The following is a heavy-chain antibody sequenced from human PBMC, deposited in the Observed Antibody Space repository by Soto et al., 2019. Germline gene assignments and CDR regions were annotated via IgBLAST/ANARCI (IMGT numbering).Heavy chain of an antibody. CDR1: GITTSVYW. V-gene: IGHV3-7*03. CDR2: IKSDGSVN. D-gene: IGHD3-10*01. J-gene: IGHJ4*02. Sequence: EVQVVESGGALARPGESLRLSCVASGITTSVYWMAWVRQAPGRGLEWVASIKSDGSVNYYMDSLKGRFTISRDSAINSLYLQLSSLRGEDTAVYFCVAGENAEYWGQGTLVTVSP. CDR3: VAGENAEY.